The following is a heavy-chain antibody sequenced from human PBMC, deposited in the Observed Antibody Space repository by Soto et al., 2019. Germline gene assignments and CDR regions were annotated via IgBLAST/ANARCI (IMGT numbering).Heavy chain of an antibody. CDR1: GGSFSGYY. CDR2: INHSGST. Sequence: SETMSLTCAVYGGSFSGYYWSWIRQPPGKGLEWIGEINHSGSTNYNPSLKSRVTISVDTSKNQFSLKLSSVTAADTSVYFCARGRLPGSGVPIYYFDYWGQGTLVTVSS. J-gene: IGHJ4*02. V-gene: IGHV4-34*01. CDR3: ARGRLPGSGVPIYYFDY. D-gene: IGHD2-15*01.